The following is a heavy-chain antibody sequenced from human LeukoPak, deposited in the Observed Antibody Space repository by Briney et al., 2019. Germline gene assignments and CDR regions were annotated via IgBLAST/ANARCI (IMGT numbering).Heavy chain of an antibody. CDR2: LFSGGNT. CDR3: ARPGSYGGFDI. CDR1: GFSASNNY. D-gene: IGHD1-26*01. Sequence: GGSLRLSGAASGFSASNNYMSWVRQAPGKGLEWVSVLFSGGNTYYADSVKGRFTISRDNSRNTLYLQMNSLRAEDTAVYYCARPGSYGGFDIWGQGTMVTVSS. V-gene: IGHV3-53*01. J-gene: IGHJ3*02.